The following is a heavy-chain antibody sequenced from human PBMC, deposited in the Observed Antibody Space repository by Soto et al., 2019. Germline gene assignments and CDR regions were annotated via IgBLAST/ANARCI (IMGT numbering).Heavy chain of an antibody. V-gene: IGHV1-46*01. CDR3: ARYDYNGYYFDY. J-gene: IGHJ4*02. Sequence: QVQLVQSGAEVKKPGASVKVSCKASGYTSSTYYMHWVRQAPGQGYEWMGIINPSGGSTTYAQKFQGRXXMXMXXSTTTVYMELSSLKSEDTAVYYCARYDYNGYYFDYWGQGTLVTVSS. D-gene: IGHD4-4*01. CDR2: INPSGGST. CDR1: GYTSSTYY.